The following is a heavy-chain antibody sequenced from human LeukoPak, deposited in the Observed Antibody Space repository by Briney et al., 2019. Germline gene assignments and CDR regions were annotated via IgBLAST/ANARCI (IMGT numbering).Heavy chain of an antibody. CDR3: ARPRGITGTPPRDYYGMDV. CDR1: GYTFTGYY. Sequence: ASVKVSCKASGYTFTGYYMHWVRQAPGQGLEWMGRIIPILGIANYAQKFQGRVTITADKSTSTAYMELSSLRSEDTAVYYCARPRGITGTPPRDYYGMDVWGQGTTVTVSS. CDR2: IIPILGIA. J-gene: IGHJ6*02. D-gene: IGHD1/OR15-1a*01. V-gene: IGHV1-69*02.